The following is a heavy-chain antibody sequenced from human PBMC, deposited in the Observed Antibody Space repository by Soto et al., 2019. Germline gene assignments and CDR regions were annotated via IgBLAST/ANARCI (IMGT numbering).Heavy chain of an antibody. CDR3: ARAQDQGVVVAATGGRWTFDI. CDR1: GGTFSSYA. J-gene: IGHJ3*02. CDR2: IIPIFGTA. V-gene: IGHV1-69*01. Sequence: QVQLVQSGAEVKKPGSSVKVSCKASGGTFSSYAISWVRQAPGQGLEWMGGIIPIFGTANYAQKFQGRVTITADESTSTAYMELSSLRSEDTAVYYCARAQDQGVVVAATGGRWTFDIWGQGTMVTVSS. D-gene: IGHD2-15*01.